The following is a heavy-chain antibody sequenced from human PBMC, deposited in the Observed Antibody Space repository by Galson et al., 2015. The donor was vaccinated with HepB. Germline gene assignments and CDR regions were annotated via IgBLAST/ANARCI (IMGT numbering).Heavy chain of an antibody. V-gene: IGHV3-74*01. CDR1: GFTFSSYW. CDR3: ARDLILAARGRAFDC. Sequence: SLRLSCAASGFTFSSYWMHWVRQAPGKGLVWVSHISSDGSGTSYADSVQGRFTISRDNAKNTPYLQMNNLRVEDTAVYYCARDLILAARGRAFDCWGQGTLVTVSS. J-gene: IGHJ4*02. CDR2: ISSDGSGT. D-gene: IGHD2-15*01.